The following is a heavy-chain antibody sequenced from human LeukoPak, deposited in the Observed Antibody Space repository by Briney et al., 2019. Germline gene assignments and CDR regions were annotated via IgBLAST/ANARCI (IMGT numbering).Heavy chain of an antibody. CDR1: GFTFSSYA. J-gene: IGHJ4*02. CDR2: ISYDGSNK. CDR3: ASEKMVRGVTKPDY. V-gene: IGHV3-30-3*01. Sequence: GRSLRLSCAASGFTFSSYAMHWVRQAPGKGLEWVAVISYDGSNKYYADSVKGRFTISRDNSKNTLYLQMNSLRAEDTAAYYCASEKMVRGVTKPDYWGQGTLVTVSS. D-gene: IGHD3-10*01.